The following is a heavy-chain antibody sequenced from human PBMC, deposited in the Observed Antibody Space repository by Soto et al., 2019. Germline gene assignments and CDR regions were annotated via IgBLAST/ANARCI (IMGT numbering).Heavy chain of an antibody. CDR1: GFIFSDYY. J-gene: IGHJ4*02. CDR3: AMAQITAQYYFDY. D-gene: IGHD6-6*01. V-gene: IGHV3-11*06. CDR2: ISGSGSST. Sequence: GGSLRLSCAASGFIFSDYYMSWIRQPPGKGLEWVSYISGSGSSTNYADSVKGRFTISRDNAKNSLYLQIYSLRAEDTAVYYCAMAQITAQYYFDYWGQGALVTVSS.